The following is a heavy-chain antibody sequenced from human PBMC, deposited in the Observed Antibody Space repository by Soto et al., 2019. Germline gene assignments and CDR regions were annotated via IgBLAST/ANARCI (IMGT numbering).Heavy chain of an antibody. Sequence: SVKVSCKSSGGTFSSFINYPINWVRQAPGQGLEWMGGIVPNVGTVNYAQKFRGKVTITADKSMGTAYMELSSLRSEDTALYYCARRDTSGFLRYFDNWGQGTQVTVSS. CDR1: GGTFSSFINYP. D-gene: IGHD3-3*01. J-gene: IGHJ4*02. CDR2: IVPNVGTV. CDR3: ARRDTSGFLRYFDN. V-gene: IGHV1-69*06.